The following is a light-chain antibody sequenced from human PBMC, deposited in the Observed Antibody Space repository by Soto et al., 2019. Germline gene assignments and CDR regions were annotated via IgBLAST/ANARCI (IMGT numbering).Light chain of an antibody. J-gene: IGKJ4*01. CDR3: QQYGSSPLT. Sequence: EIVLTQSPGTLSLSPGERATLSCRASQSVSSSFLAWYQQKPRQAPRLLVYGASSRATGIPDRFSGSGSGTDCTLTISRLEPEDVAVYYWQQYGSSPLTFGGGTKVEIK. CDR1: QSVSSSF. V-gene: IGKV3-20*01. CDR2: GAS.